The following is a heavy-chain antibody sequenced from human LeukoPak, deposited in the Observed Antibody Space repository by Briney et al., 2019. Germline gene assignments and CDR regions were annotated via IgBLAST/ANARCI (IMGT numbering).Heavy chain of an antibody. Sequence: GASVKVSCKASGYTFTAYCIHWGRQAPGQGLEWMGWIDPNTGQTDSAQKFQGRVTVTRDTSINTAYMDLSSLRSDDTAVYYCARVVGQGTAMPSRDFFDYWGQGTLVTVSS. J-gene: IGHJ4*02. CDR2: IDPNTGQT. CDR1: GYTFTAYC. D-gene: IGHD5-18*01. V-gene: IGHV1-2*02. CDR3: ARVVGQGTAMPSRDFFDY.